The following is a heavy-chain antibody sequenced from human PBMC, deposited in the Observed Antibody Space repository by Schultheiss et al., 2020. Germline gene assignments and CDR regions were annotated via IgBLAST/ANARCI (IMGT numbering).Heavy chain of an antibody. CDR1: GGSFSGYY. Sequence: SETMSLTCAVYGGSFSGYYWSWIRQPPGKGLEWIGEINHSGSTNYNPSLKSRVTISVDTSKNQFSLKLSSVTAADTAVYYCARVGATFDYWGKGTLVTVAS. V-gene: IGHV4-34*01. CDR3: ARVGATFDY. J-gene: IGHJ4*02. D-gene: IGHD1-26*01. CDR2: INHSGST.